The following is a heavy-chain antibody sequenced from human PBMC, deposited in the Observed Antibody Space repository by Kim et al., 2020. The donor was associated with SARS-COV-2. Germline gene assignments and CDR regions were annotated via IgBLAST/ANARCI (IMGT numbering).Heavy chain of an antibody. Sequence: KYAQHLQGRVTMATDPSTKPAYMELRSLRSDDTAVYYCARDFGIAVAYFDYWGQGTLVTVSS. D-gene: IGHD6-19*01. J-gene: IGHJ4*02. V-gene: IGHV1-18*01. CDR3: ARDFGIAVAYFDY.